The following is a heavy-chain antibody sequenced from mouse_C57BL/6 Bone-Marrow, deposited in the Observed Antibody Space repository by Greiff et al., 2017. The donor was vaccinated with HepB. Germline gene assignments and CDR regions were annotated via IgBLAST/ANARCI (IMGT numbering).Heavy chain of an antibody. D-gene: IGHD1-1*01. Sequence: EVQGVESGGDLVKPGGSLKLSCAASGFTFSSYGMSWVRQTPDKRLEWVATISSGGSYTYYPDSVKGRFTISRDNAKNTLYLQMSSLKSEDTAMYYCARHYYDSMDYWGQGTSVTVSS. V-gene: IGHV5-6*01. CDR3: ARHYYDSMDY. J-gene: IGHJ4*01. CDR1: GFTFSSYG. CDR2: ISSGGSYT.